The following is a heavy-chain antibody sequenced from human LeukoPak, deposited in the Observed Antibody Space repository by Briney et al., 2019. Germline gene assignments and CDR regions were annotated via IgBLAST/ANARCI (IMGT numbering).Heavy chain of an antibody. CDR1: GFTVSSNY. Sequence: GGSLRLSCAASGFTVSSNYKSWVRQAPGKGLEWVSVIYSGGSTYYADSVKGRFTISRDNSKNTLYLQMNSLRAEDTAVYYCAREGEQLGPFDYWGQGTLVTVSS. CDR3: AREGEQLGPFDY. D-gene: IGHD3-16*01. J-gene: IGHJ4*02. CDR2: IYSGGST. V-gene: IGHV3-53*01.